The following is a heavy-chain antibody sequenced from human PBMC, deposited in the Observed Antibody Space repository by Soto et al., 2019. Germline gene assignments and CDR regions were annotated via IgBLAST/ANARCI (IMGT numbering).Heavy chain of an antibody. Sequence: QVHLVESGGGVVQPGRSLRLSCAASGITFSDYGMHWVRQAPGKGLEWLAAISYDGRDKYYADSVKGRFTISRDNSKNTLYLQMNSLRPEDSAVFYCVLGYCSGGHWCYLDYWGQVPLVTISP. J-gene: IGHJ4*02. CDR2: ISYDGRDK. CDR3: VLGYCSGGHWCYLDY. D-gene: IGHD2-15*01. V-gene: IGHV3-30*03. CDR1: GITFSDYG.